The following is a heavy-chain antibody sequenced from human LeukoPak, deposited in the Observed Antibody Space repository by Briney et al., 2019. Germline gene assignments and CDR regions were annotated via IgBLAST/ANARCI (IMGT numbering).Heavy chain of an antibody. D-gene: IGHD5-24*01. CDR2: IYYSGST. V-gene: IGHV4-59*12. CDR3: ARAGERSARWLQSKGEPNFDY. Sequence: SETLSLTCTVSGGSISSYYWSWIRQPPGKGLEWIGYIYYSGSTNYNPSLKSRVTISVDTSKNQFSLKLSSVTAADTAVYYCARAGERSARWLQSKGEPNFDYWGQGTLVTVSS. CDR1: GGSISSYY. J-gene: IGHJ4*02.